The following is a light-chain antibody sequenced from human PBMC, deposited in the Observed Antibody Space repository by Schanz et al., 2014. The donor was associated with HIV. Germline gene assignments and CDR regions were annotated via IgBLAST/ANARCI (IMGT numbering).Light chain of an antibody. CDR1: SSNIGSNT. CDR3: GAWDSSLSVLL. V-gene: IGLV1-51*01. J-gene: IGLJ2*01. CDR2: DNY. Sequence: QSVLTQPPSASGPPGQRVTISCSGSSSNIGSNTVNWYQQLPGTAPKLLIYDNYKRPSEIPDRFSASKSGTSATLAITGLQTGDEADYFCGAWDSSLSVLLFGGGTKLTVL.